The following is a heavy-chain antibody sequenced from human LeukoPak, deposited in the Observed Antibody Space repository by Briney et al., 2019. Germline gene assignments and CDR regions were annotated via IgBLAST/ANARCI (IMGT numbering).Heavy chain of an antibody. V-gene: IGHV4-31*03. CDR1: GGSISSGGYY. J-gene: IGHJ4*02. CDR3: ARIDGIVATIPGHFDY. Sequence: PSETLSLTCTLSGGSISSGGYYWSWIRQHPGKGLEWLGYIYYRWSTYYNPSLKSRVTISVDTSKNQFSLKLSSVTAADTAVYYCARIDGIVATIPGHFDYWGQGTLVTVCS. CDR2: IYYRWST. D-gene: IGHD5-12*01.